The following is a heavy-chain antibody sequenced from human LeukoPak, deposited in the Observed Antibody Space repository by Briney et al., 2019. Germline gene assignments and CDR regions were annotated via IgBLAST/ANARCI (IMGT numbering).Heavy chain of an antibody. V-gene: IGHV1-2*02. CDR1: GYTFTGYY. Sequence: VSVKVSCKASGYTFTGYYMHWVRQAPGQGLEWMGWINPNSGGTNYAQKFQGRVTMTRDTSISTAYMELSRLRSDDTAVYYCAREPLIEHAFDIWGQGTMVTVSS. CDR3: AREPLIEHAFDI. CDR2: INPNSGGT. J-gene: IGHJ3*02.